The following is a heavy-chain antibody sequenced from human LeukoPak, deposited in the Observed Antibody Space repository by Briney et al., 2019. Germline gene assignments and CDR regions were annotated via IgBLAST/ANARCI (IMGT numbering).Heavy chain of an antibody. CDR2: ISDGGTYT. J-gene: IGHJ4*02. Sequence: GGSLRLSCAASGFTFSSYGMSWVRQAPGKGLERVSGISDGGTYTYYADSVKGRFTISRDNSKNTLYLQMNSLRAEDTAIYYCAKKVSISSGWYLDYWGQGTLVTVSS. D-gene: IGHD6-19*01. CDR3: AKKVSISSGWYLDY. CDR1: GFTFSSYG. V-gene: IGHV3-23*01.